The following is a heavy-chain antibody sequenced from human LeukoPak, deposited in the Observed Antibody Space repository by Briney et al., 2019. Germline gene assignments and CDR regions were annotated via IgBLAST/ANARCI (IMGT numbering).Heavy chain of an antibody. Sequence: GGSLRQSCAASGFKFSSSGMHWIRQAPGKGLEWVAVISYDGSNKYYADSVKGRFTISRDNSKNTLYLQMNSLRAEDTAVYYCANLNSGYDFVYPPYDYWGQGTLVTVSS. CDR2: ISYDGSNK. J-gene: IGHJ4*02. CDR3: ANLNSGYDFVYPPYDY. V-gene: IGHV3-30*18. D-gene: IGHD5-12*01. CDR1: GFKFSSSG.